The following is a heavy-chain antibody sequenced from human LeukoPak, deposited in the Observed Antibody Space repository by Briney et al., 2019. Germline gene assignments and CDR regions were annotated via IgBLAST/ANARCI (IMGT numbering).Heavy chain of an antibody. CDR3: ARGGNRFGGFYFDY. D-gene: IGHD3-10*01. CDR1: ADSLSSGGHY. V-gene: IGHV4-31*03. J-gene: IGHJ4*02. Sequence: PSQTLSLTCTASADSLSSGGHYWAWIRQLPGKGLESIGFIHHSGSSRHNPSLKDRVAISVDASRKQFALRLSSVTAADTAIYYCARGGNRFGGFYFDYWGQGIQAIVSS. CDR2: IHHSGSS.